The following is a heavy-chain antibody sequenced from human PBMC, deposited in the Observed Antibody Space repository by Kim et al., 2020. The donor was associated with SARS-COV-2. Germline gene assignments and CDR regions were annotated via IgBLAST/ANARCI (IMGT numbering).Heavy chain of an antibody. Sequence: GGSLRLSCAASGFTFSRYWMSWVRQAPGKGPEWVANIYEDGCTLYYLDSVKGRFTISRDNAKNLLYLQMNSLTVEAAAVYYCARLVSGASFDTCGQGILV. D-gene: IGHD3-10*02. CDR1: GFTFSRYW. CDR2: IYEDGCTL. V-gene: IGHV3-7*01. J-gene: IGHJ5*02. CDR3: ARLVSGASFDT.